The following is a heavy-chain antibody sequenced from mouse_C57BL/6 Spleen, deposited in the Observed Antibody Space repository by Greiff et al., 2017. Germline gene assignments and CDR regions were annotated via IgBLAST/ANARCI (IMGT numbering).Heavy chain of an antibody. CDR2: INPNNGGT. CDR1: GYTFTDYY. J-gene: IGHJ4*01. Sequence: EVQLQQSGPELVKPGASVKLSCKASGYTFTDYYMHWVKQSHGKSLEWIGDINPNNGGTIYNQKFKGKATLTVDKSSSTAYMDLRSLTSEDSAVYYCAREADYGYPDYAMDYWGQGTSVTVSS. D-gene: IGHD2-2*01. CDR3: AREADYGYPDYAMDY. V-gene: IGHV1-26*01.